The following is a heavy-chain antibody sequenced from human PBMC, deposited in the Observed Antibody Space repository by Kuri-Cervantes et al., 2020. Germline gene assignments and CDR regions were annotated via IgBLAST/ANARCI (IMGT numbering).Heavy chain of an antibody. CDR1: GYTFTSYD. CDR3: ARESSPDFWSGYYTNSVFAPRYYYYGMDV. CDR2: IIPIFGTA. J-gene: IGHJ6*02. Sequence: SVKVSCKASGYTFTSYDISWVRQAPGQGLEWMGGIIPIFGTANYAQKFQGRVTITADESTSTAYMELSSLRSEDTAVYYCARESSPDFWSGYYTNSVFAPRYYYYGMDVWGQGTTVTVSS. V-gene: IGHV1-69*13. D-gene: IGHD3-3*01.